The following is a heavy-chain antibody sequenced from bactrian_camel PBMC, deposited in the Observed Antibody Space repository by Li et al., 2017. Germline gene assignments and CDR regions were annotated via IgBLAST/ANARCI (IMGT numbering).Heavy chain of an antibody. V-gene: IGHV3S53*01. CDR2: IDSDGSI. Sequence: HVQLVESGGGSVQAGGSLRLSCVASGSIHNRYHSSYCMAWYRQVPGKEREGVAVIDSDGSITYARSVKDRFTISKDNTKRTLYLQMNNLEPEDTAMYYCAADQGAAKTSNGIWIDYDYNYWGQGTQVTVS. CDR3: AADQGAAKTSNGIWIDYDYNY. CDR1: GSIHNRYHS. J-gene: IGHJ4*01. D-gene: IGHD3*01.